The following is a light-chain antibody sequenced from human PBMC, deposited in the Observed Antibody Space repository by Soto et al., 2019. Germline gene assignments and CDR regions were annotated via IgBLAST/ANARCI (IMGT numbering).Light chain of an antibody. V-gene: IGKV3-11*01. J-gene: IGKJ2*01. Sequence: EIVLTQSPATLSLSPGERATLSCRASQSVSSYLAWYQQKAGQAPRLLISDASYRATGIPARFSGSGSGSDISLTSSSLEPEDFAVYYCQQRSSWPYTFGQGTKVEIK. CDR1: QSVSSY. CDR2: DAS. CDR3: QQRSSWPYT.